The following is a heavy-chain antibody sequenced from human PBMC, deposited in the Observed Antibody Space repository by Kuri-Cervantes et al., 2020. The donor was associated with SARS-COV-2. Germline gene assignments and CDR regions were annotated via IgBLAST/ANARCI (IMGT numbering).Heavy chain of an antibody. CDR2: INPSGGST. CDR1: GYTFISYY. CDR3: ARDGYQLLSGWFDP. Sequence: ASVKVSCKASGYTFISYYIHWVRQAPGQGLEWMGVINPSGGSTSYAQKFQGRVTMTRDTSTSTVYMELSSLRSEDTAVYYCARDGYQLLSGWFDPWGQGTLVTVSS. V-gene: IGHV1-46*01. J-gene: IGHJ5*02. D-gene: IGHD2-2*01.